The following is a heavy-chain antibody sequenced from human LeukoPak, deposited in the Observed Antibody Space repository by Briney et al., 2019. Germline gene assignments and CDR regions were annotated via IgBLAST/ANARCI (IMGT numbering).Heavy chain of an antibody. V-gene: IGHV3-48*01. D-gene: IGHD5-18*01. CDR1: GFTFRNYG. CDR3: ASLGYSYGKGVFDY. CDR2: ISSSSSTI. Sequence: PGGSLRLSCAASGFTFRNYGMHWVRQAPGKGLEWVSYISSSSSTIYYADSVKGRFTISRDNAKNSLYLQMNSLRAEDTAVYYCASLGYSYGKGVFDYWGQGTLVTVSS. J-gene: IGHJ4*02.